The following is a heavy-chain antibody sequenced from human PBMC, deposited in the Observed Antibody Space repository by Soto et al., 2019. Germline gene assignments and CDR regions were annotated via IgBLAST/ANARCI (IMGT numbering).Heavy chain of an antibody. CDR3: ARTVGATYAFDI. J-gene: IGHJ3*02. Sequence: APVKASCKASGYTFTSYCLSWVRQAPGQRLEWMGWISAYNGNTNYAQKLQGRVTMTTDTSTSTAYMELRSLRSDDTAMYYCARTVGATYAFDIWGQGTMVTVSS. CDR2: ISAYNGNT. V-gene: IGHV1-18*01. CDR1: GYTFTSYC. D-gene: IGHD1-26*01.